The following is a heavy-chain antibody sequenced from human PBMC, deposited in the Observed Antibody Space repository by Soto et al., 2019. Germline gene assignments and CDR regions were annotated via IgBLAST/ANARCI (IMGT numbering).Heavy chain of an antibody. CDR1: GGSINNYY. V-gene: IGHV4-59*01. CDR3: ARSDGRY. Sequence: PSETLSLTCTVSGGSINNYYWSWIRQPPGKGLEWIAYIFSTGTTSYNPSLKSRVTISVDTSKNQFSLKLSSVTAADTAVYYCARSDGRYWGQGTLVTVSS. J-gene: IGHJ4*02. CDR2: IFSTGTT.